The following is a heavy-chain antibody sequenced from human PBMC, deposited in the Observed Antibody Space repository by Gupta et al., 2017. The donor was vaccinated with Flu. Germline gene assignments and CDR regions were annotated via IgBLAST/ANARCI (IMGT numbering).Heavy chain of an antibody. Sequence: EVQLWASGGALVQPGESLRLSCRGSGFTFSDFAMAWVRPFLGGGLDGVAGITNRGTDTFYKSSAEGRFTISRDNLRDTLFLQMRSLDPGDTGVYCCVKAGDKYHIGWTLPHFDSWGRGAQVSVSS. CDR2: ITNRGTDT. J-gene: IGHJ2*01. CDR1: GFTFSDFA. V-gene: IGHV3-23*01. D-gene: IGHD2-2*01. CDR3: VKAGDKYHIGWTLPHFDS.